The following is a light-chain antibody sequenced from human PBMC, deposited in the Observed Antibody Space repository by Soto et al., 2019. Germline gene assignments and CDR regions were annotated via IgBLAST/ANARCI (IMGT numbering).Light chain of an antibody. V-gene: IGLV2-23*02. Sequence: QSALTQPASVSGSPGQSITISCTGTSSDVGSYNLVSWYQQHPGKAPKVMIYEVSERPSGVSNRFSGSKSGNTASLTISGLQAEDEADYYCCSYAGSSPPYVFGTGTKVTVL. CDR2: EVS. CDR1: SSDVGSYNL. J-gene: IGLJ1*01. CDR3: CSYAGSSPPYV.